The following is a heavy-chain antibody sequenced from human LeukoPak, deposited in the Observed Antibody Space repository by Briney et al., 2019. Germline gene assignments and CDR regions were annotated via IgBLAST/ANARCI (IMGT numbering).Heavy chain of an antibody. Sequence: PGGSLRLSCAASGFTFSSYSMNWVRQAPRKGLEGVSSISRSSSYRYYADSVKGRLTISRDNAKNSLYLQMNSLRAEDTAVYYCARAGTQIAAPFDYWGQGTLVTVSS. CDR2: ISRSSSYR. D-gene: IGHD6-13*01. CDR1: GFTFSSYS. V-gene: IGHV3-21*01. CDR3: ARAGTQIAAPFDY. J-gene: IGHJ4*02.